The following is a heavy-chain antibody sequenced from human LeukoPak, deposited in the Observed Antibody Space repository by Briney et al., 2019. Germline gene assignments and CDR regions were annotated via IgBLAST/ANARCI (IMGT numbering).Heavy chain of an antibody. J-gene: IGHJ4*02. V-gene: IGHV3-23*01. CDR3: GKGGSGGVFLGGGGFFDY. D-gene: IGHD3-16*01. Sequence: GGSLRLSCAASGFTFSSYAMSWVRQAPGKGLEWVSAISGSGGSTYYADSVKGRFTISRDNSKNTLYLQMNSLRAEDTAVYYFGKGGSGGVFLGGGGFFDYWGQGTLVTVSS. CDR1: GFTFSSYA. CDR2: ISGSGGST.